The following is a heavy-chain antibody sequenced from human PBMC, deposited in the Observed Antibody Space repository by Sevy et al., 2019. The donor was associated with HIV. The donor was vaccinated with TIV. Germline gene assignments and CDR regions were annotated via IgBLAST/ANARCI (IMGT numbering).Heavy chain of an antibody. CDR1: GDSVSSNSAA. J-gene: IGHJ4*02. Sequence: KQSQTLSLTCAISGDSVSSNSAAWNWIRQSPSRGLEWLGRTYYRSKWYNDYAVSVKSRITINPDTSKNKFPLQLNSVTPEDTAGYYCAREGGMTAAGTPRPFDYWGQGTLVTVSS. V-gene: IGHV6-1*01. D-gene: IGHD6-13*01. CDR3: AREGGMTAAGTPRPFDY. CDR2: TYYRSKWYN.